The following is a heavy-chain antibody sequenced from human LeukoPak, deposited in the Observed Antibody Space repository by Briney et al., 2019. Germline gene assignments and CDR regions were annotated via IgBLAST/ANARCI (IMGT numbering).Heavy chain of an antibody. D-gene: IGHD6-13*01. J-gene: IGHJ4*02. V-gene: IGHV1-69*05. Sequence: ASVKVSCKASGGTFSSYAISWVRQAPGQGLEWMGGIIPIFGTANYAQKFQGRVTITTDESTSTAYMELSSLRSEDTAVYYCARDRASSSWYYFDYWGQGTQVTVSS. CDR2: IIPIFGTA. CDR3: ARDRASSSWYYFDY. CDR1: GGTFSSYA.